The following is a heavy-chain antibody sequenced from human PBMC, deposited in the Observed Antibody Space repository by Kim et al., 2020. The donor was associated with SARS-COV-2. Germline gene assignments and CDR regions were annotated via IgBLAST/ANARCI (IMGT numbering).Heavy chain of an antibody. Sequence: SETLSLTCDVSGGSISSRSYYWAWMRQPPGKGLEWIGSIYDGERNSYNPSLQTRVTISFDTSRNQFSLKVNSVTAADTAVYYCATHPHSGYDDRQDYWGQGTLVTVSS. CDR2: IYDGERN. CDR1: GGSISSRSYY. J-gene: IGHJ4*02. D-gene: IGHD5-12*01. CDR3: ATHPHSGYDDRQDY. V-gene: IGHV4-39*01.